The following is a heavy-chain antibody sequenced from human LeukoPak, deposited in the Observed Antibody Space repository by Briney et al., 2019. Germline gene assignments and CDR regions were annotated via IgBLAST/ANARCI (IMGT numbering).Heavy chain of an antibody. CDR1: GFTFSSYG. V-gene: IGHV3-30*02. CDR3: AKDQGGSYYYYYYMDV. J-gene: IGHJ6*03. Sequence: GGSLRLSCAASGFTFSSYGMHWVRQAPGKGLEWVAFIRYDGSNKYYADSVKGRFTISRDNSKNTLYLQMNSLRAEDTAVYYCAKDQGGSYYYYYYMDVWGKGTTVTISS. CDR2: IRYDGSNK. D-gene: IGHD1-26*01.